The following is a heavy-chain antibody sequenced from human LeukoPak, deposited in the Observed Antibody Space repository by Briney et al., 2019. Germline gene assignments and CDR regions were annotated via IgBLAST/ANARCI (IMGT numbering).Heavy chain of an antibody. D-gene: IGHD2-15*01. CDR2: IYYSGRT. J-gene: IGHJ2*01. CDR1: GGSIGTGNYY. Sequence: SETLSLTCTVSGGSIGTGNYYWSWIRQHPGRGLEWIGYIYYSGRTYYNPSLKSRVTMSVDTSMNQFSLKLTSVTAADTAVYYCAREVVVVVGATPESWYFDVWGRGTLAIVSS. V-gene: IGHV4-31*03. CDR3: AREVVVVVGATPESWYFDV.